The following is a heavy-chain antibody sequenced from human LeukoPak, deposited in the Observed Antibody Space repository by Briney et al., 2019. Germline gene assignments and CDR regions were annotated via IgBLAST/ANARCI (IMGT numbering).Heavy chain of an antibody. V-gene: IGHV3-33*08. CDR2: IWYDGSQK. CDR3: ARAVRGDGDYERQTAGAFDI. D-gene: IGHD3-10*01. CDR1: GFTFSSYA. J-gene: IGHJ3*02. Sequence: PETSLRLSCAASGFTFSSYAMHWVRQAPGKGLEWVTVIWYDGSQKYYVDSAKGRFTISRDNSKNTVYLQMNSLRVEDTAVYYCARAVRGDGDYERQTAGAFDIWGQGTMVTVSS.